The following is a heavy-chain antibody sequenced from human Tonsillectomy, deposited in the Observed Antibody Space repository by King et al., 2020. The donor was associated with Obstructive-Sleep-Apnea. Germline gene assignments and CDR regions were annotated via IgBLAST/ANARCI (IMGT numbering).Heavy chain of an antibody. CDR3: ARDVAVAARGY. CDR1: GFTVSSNY. CDR2: IYSGWST. V-gene: IGHV3-66*01. Sequence: VQLVESGGGLVQPVGSLRLSLAVSGFTVSSNYMSCVRQAPVKGLEWGSVIYSGWSTFYSDSVKGRFTHSRDNSKNTLYLQMNSLRAEDTAVYYCARDVAVAARGYWGQGTLVTVSS. D-gene: IGHD6-19*01. J-gene: IGHJ4*02.